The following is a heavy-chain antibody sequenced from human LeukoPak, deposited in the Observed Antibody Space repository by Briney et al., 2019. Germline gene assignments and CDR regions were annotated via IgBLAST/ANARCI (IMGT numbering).Heavy chain of an antibody. CDR2: MNPNSGNT. Sequence: ASVKVSCKASGYTFTSYDINWVRQATGQGLEWMGWMNPNSGNTGYAQKFQGRVTTTRNTSISTAYMELSSLRSEDTAVYYCARGLYDFWSGYYYYYGMDVWGQGTTVTVSS. D-gene: IGHD3-3*01. J-gene: IGHJ6*02. CDR3: ARGLYDFWSGYYYYYGMDV. V-gene: IGHV1-8*01. CDR1: GYTFTSYD.